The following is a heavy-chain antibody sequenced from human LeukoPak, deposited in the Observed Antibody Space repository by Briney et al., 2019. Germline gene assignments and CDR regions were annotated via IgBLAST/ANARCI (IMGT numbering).Heavy chain of an antibody. CDR1: GYTFTSCA. CDR2: INTNTGNP. D-gene: IGHD2-2*01. CDR3: TRQGPGYCGSTSCYGVDY. J-gene: IGHJ4*02. V-gene: IGHV7-4-1*02. Sequence: ASVKVSCKASGYTFTSCAMNWVRQAPGQGLEWMGWINTNTGNPTYAQGFTGRFVFSLDTSVSTAYLQISSLKAEDTAVYFCTRQGPGYCGSTSCYGVDYWGQGTLVTVSS.